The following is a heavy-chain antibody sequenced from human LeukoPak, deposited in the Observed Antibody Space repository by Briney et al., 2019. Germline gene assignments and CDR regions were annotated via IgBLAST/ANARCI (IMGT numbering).Heavy chain of an antibody. D-gene: IGHD3-3*01. Sequence: PGGSLRLSCAASGFTFSNYWMSWVRQAPGKGLEWVANIKQDGSARYYMDSVKGRFTISRDNAKNSLYLQMNSLGAEDTAVYYCARSYDFWSGYLGYYYYGMDVWGQGTTVTVSS. J-gene: IGHJ6*02. CDR3: ARSYDFWSGYLGYYYYGMDV. CDR2: IKQDGSAR. CDR1: GFTFSNYW. V-gene: IGHV3-7*01.